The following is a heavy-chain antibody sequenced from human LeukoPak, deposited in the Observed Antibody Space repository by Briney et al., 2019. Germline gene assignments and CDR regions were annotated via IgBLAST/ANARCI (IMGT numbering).Heavy chain of an antibody. J-gene: IGHJ4*02. D-gene: IGHD6-13*01. CDR2: IRYDGSGK. CDR3: AKVASIAAAGEFGS. CDR1: GFTFSSYG. V-gene: IGHV3-30*02. Sequence: GGSLRLSCAASGFTFSSYGMHWVRQAPGKGLEGVAFIRYDGSGKYYGDSVKGRFTISRDISKNTLHLQMNSLRAEDTALYYCAKVASIAAAGEFGSWGQGTLVTVSS.